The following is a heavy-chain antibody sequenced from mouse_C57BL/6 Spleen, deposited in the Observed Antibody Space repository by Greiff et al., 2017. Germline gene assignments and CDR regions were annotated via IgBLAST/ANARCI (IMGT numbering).Heavy chain of an antibody. CDR3: ARRFWFAY. CDR2: INPNNGGT. Sequence: VQLQQSGPELVKPGASVKISCKASGYTFTDYYMNWVKQSHGKSLEWIGDINPNNGGTSYNQKFKGKATLTVDKSSSTAYMELRSLTSEDSAVYYCARRFWFAYWGQGTLVTVSA. CDR1: GYTFTDYY. J-gene: IGHJ3*01. V-gene: IGHV1-26*01.